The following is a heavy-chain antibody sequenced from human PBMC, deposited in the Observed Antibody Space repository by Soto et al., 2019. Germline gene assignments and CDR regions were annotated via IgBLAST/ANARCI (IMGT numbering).Heavy chain of an antibody. CDR1: GFTFSSYA. CDR3: AKMGGITIFGVVIYDY. Sequence: EVQLLESGGGLVQPGGSLRLSCAASGFTFSSYAMSWVRQAPGKGLEWVSAISGSGGSTYYADSVKGRFTISRDNSQNTLYLQLNSLSAEDTAVYYCAKMGGITIFGVVIYDYWGQGTLVTVSS. CDR2: ISGSGGST. V-gene: IGHV3-23*01. J-gene: IGHJ4*02. D-gene: IGHD3-3*01.